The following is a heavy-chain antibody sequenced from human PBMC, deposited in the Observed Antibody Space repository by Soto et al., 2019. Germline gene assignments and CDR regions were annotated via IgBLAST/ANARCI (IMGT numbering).Heavy chain of an antibody. J-gene: IGHJ6*02. V-gene: IGHV1-2*02. D-gene: IGHD6-13*01. CDR3: ARSLAAAGSNYYYYGMDV. Sequence: GASVKVSCKASGYTFTGYYMHWVRQAPGQGLEGMGWINPNSGGTNYAQKFQGRVTMTRDTSISTAYMELSRLRSDDTAVYYCARSLAAAGSNYYYYGMDVWGQGTTVTVSS. CDR2: INPNSGGT. CDR1: GYTFTGYY.